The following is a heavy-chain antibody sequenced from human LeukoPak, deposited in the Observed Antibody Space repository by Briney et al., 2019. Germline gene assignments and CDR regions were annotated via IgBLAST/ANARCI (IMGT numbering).Heavy chain of an antibody. CDR2: INHSGST. Sequence: SETLSLTCAVYGGSFSGYYWSWIRQPPGKGLEWIGEINHSGSTNYNPSLKSRVTISVDTSKNQFSLKLSSVTAADTAVYDCARDRYYDSGSYYNWGQGTLVTVSS. V-gene: IGHV4-34*01. CDR3: ARDRYYDSGSYYN. J-gene: IGHJ4*02. D-gene: IGHD3-10*01. CDR1: GGSFSGYY.